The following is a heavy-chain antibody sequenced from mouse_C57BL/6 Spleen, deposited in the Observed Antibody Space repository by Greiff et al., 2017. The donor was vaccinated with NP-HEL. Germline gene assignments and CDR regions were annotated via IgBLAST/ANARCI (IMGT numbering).Heavy chain of an antibody. CDR1: GYSFTSYY. V-gene: IGHV1-66*01. J-gene: IGHJ3*01. CDR2: IYPGSGNT. CDR3: ARGDYDYGWFAY. D-gene: IGHD2-4*01. Sequence: QVQLQQSGPELVKPGASVKISCKASGYSFTSYYIHWVKQRPGQGLEWIGWIYPGSGNTKYNEKFKGKATLTADTSSSTAYMQLSSLTSEDSAVCYCARGDYDYGWFAYWGQGTLVTVSA.